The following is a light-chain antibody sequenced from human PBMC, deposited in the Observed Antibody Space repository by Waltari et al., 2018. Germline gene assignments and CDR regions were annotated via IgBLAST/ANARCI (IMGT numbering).Light chain of an antibody. V-gene: IGKV1-33*01. CDR2: DAS. J-gene: IGKJ4*01. CDR1: QYISNY. CDR3: QQYDNLPPLT. Sequence: DIHMTQSPSSLSASVGVRVTITCQASQYISNYLNWYQQKPGKAPKLLIYDASNLETGVPSRFSGSGSGTDFTFTISSLQPEDIATYYCQQYDNLPPLTFGGGTKVEIK.